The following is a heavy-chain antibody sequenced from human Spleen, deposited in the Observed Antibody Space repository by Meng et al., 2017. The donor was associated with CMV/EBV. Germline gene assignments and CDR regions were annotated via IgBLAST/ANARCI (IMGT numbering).Heavy chain of an antibody. V-gene: IGHV3-11*01. J-gene: IGHJ4*02. CDR1: GFTFSDYY. D-gene: IGHD3-22*01. CDR3: ARALYYYDSSGSGY. Sequence: ASGFTFSDYYMTWIRQAPGKGLEWVSYISSSGSTIYYADSVKGRFTISRDNAKNSLYLQMNSLRPEDTAVYYCARALYYYDSSGSGYWGQGTLVTVSS. CDR2: ISSSGSTI.